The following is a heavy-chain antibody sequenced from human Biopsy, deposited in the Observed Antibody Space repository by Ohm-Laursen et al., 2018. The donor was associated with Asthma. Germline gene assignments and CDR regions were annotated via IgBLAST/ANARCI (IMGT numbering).Heavy chain of an antibody. CDR1: GFAFDSYA. J-gene: IGHJ4*02. CDR3: AKDERLYYGSDSKYMQPVPLGD. Sequence: SLRLSCAAAGFAFDSYAMYWVRQSPGKGPEWVALISHDGRESGYVDSVRGRFTISRDNVRNRLHLQMSSLRAEDTAVYYCAKDERLYYGSDSKYMQPVPLGDWGQGTLVIVSA. CDR2: ISHDGRES. D-gene: IGHD3-10*01. V-gene: IGHV3-30*04.